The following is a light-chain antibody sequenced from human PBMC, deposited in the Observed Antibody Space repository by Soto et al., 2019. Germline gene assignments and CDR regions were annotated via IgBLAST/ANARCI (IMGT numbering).Light chain of an antibody. CDR3: QQRSNWIT. CDR2: DAS. J-gene: IGKJ5*01. V-gene: IGKV3-11*01. Sequence: IVLTQSPATLSLSPGERATLSCRASQSVSRYLAWYQQKPGQAPRLLIYDASNRAASIPARFSGSGSGTDFTLTISSLEPEDFAVYYCQQRSNWITFGQGTRLEIK. CDR1: QSVSRY.